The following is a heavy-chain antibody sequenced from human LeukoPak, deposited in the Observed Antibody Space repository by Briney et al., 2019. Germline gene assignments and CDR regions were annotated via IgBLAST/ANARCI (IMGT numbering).Heavy chain of an antibody. V-gene: IGHV4-59*01. CDR3: ASLLAASNWFDP. Sequence: SETLSLTCTVSGDSISSYYWSWIRQPPGKGLEWIGYIYYSGSTNYNPSLKSRVTISVDTSKNQFSLKLSSVTAADTAVYYCASLLAASNWFDPWGQGTPVTVSS. CDR1: GDSISSYY. CDR2: IYYSGST. D-gene: IGHD2-15*01. J-gene: IGHJ5*02.